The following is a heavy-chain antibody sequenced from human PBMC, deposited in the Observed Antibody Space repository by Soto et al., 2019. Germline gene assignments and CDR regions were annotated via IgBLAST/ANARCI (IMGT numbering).Heavy chain of an antibody. V-gene: IGHV3-30*18. CDR2: ISYDGSNK. CDR3: AKSPGDYYGSGRSPLVYYYYGMDV. CDR1: GFTFSSYG. J-gene: IGHJ6*02. D-gene: IGHD3-10*01. Sequence: GGSLRLSCAASGFTFSSYGMHWVRQAPGKGLEWVAVISYDGSNKYYADSVKGRFTISRDNSKNTLYLQMNSLRAEDTAVYYCAKSPGDYYGSGRSPLVYYYYGMDVWGQGTTVTVSS.